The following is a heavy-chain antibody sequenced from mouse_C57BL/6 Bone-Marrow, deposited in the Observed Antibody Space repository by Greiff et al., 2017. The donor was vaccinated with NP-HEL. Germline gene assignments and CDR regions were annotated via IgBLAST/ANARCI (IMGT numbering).Heavy chain of an antibody. CDR1: GFTFSSYG. D-gene: IGHD2-4*01. CDR2: ISSGGSYT. Sequence: EVKVVESGGDLVKPGGSLKLSCAASGFTFSSYGMSWVRQTPDKRLEWVATISSGGSYTYYPDSVKGRFTISRDNAKNTLYLQMSSLKSEDTAMYYCARGDYGFAYWGQGTLVTVSA. J-gene: IGHJ3*01. V-gene: IGHV5-6*01. CDR3: ARGDYGFAY.